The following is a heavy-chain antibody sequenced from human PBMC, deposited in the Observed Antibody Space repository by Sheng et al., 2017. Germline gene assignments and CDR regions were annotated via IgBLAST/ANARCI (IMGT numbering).Heavy chain of an antibody. Sequence: QVQLQQWGAGLLKPSETLSLTCAVYGGSFSGYYWSWIRQPPGKGLEWIGEINHSGSTNYNPSLKSRVTISVDTSKNQFSLKLSSVTAADTAVYYCARGALYYDFWSGYRYYYYGMDVWAKGPRSPSP. CDR1: GGSFSGYY. CDR2: INHSGST. CDR3: ARGALYYDFWSGYRYYYYGMDV. J-gene: IGHJ6*02. D-gene: IGHD3-3*01. V-gene: IGHV4-34*01.